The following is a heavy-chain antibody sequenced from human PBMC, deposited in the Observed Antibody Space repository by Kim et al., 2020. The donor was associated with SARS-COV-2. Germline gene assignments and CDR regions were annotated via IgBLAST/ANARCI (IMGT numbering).Heavy chain of an antibody. CDR2: IKQDGSEK. J-gene: IGHJ6*02. D-gene: IGHD4-4*01. V-gene: IGHV3-7*03. CDR1: GFTFSSYW. Sequence: GGSLRLSCAASGFTFSSYWMSWVRQAPGKGLEWVANIKQDGSEKYYVDSVKGRFTISRDNAKNSLYLQMNSLRAEDTAVYYCARPQDYTRNLYYYGMDVWGQGTTVTVSS. CDR3: ARPQDYTRNLYYYGMDV.